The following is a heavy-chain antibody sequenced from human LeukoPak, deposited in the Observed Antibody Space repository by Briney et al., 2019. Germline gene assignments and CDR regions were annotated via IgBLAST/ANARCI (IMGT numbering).Heavy chain of an antibody. CDR2: INSDGSST. Sequence: GGSLRLPCAASGFTFSSYWMHWVRQAPGKGLVWVSRINSDGSSTSYADSVKGRFTISRGNAKNTLYLQMNSLRAEDTAVYYCARDWEADYGDYIGYWGQGTLVTVSS. V-gene: IGHV3-74*01. D-gene: IGHD4-17*01. J-gene: IGHJ4*02. CDR3: ARDWEADYGDYIGY. CDR1: GFTFSSYW.